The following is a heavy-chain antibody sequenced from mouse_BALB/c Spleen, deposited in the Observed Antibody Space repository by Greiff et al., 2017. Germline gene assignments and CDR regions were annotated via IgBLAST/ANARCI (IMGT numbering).Heavy chain of an antibody. CDR1: GYAFSSSW. D-gene: IGHD2-3*01. J-gene: IGHJ2*01. Sequence: VQLQQSGPELVKPGASVKISCKASGYAFSSSWMNWVKQRPGQGLEWIGRIYPGDGDTNYNGKFKGKATLTADKSSSTAYMQLSSLTSVDSAVYFCARSGYDGYYFDYWGQGTTLTVSS. CDR2: IYPGDGDT. CDR3: ARSGYDGYYFDY. V-gene: IGHV1-82*01.